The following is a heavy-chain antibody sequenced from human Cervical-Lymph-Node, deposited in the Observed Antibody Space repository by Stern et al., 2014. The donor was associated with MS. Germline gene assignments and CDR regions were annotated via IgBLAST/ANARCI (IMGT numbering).Heavy chain of an antibody. J-gene: IGHJ5*02. CDR3: ALSSETSDRWYSLGYDL. CDR1: GGTFSKFP. V-gene: IGHV1-69*01. Sequence: VQLVESGAAVTKPGSSGKGSWKASGGTFSKFPSSWVRQAPGQGLEWMGGIFPVFGTPTYAQEFRGRVTITADVSTSTVYMELSSLRSDDTAVYYCALSSETSDRWYSLGYDLWGQGTLVTVSS. CDR2: IFPVFGTP. D-gene: IGHD6-13*01.